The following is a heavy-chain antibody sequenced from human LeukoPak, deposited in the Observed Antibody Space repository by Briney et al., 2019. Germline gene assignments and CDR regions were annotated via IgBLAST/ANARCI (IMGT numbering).Heavy chain of an antibody. CDR3: ARDRREYQLLGTRGYYYYYGMDV. J-gene: IGHJ6*02. Sequence: SETLSLTCTVSGGSISSYYWSWIRQPPGKGLEWIGYIYYSGTTNYNPSLKSRVTISVDTSKNQFSLKLSSVTAADTAVYYCARDRREYQLLGTRGYYYYYGMDVWGQGTTVTVSS. D-gene: IGHD2-2*01. V-gene: IGHV4-59*01. CDR2: IYYSGTT. CDR1: GGSISSYY.